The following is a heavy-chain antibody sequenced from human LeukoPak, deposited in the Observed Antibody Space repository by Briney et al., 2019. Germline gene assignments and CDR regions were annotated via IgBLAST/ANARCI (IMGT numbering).Heavy chain of an antibody. CDR2: FDPEDGET. CDR3: ARDLTHYYDSSGYYATHY. D-gene: IGHD3-22*01. CDR1: GYTLTELS. Sequence: GASVKVSCKVSGYTLTELSMHWVRQAPGKGLEWMGGFDPEDGETIYAQKFQGRVTMTEDTSTDTAYMELRSLRSDDTAVYYCARDLTHYYDSSGYYATHYWGQGTLVTVSS. V-gene: IGHV1-24*01. J-gene: IGHJ4*02.